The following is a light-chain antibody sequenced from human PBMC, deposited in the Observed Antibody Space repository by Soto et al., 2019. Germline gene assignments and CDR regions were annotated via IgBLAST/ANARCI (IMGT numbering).Light chain of an antibody. V-gene: IGKV1-5*01. CDR1: QSVSRS. Sequence: DIQITHSPSSLSASVVDRVTITFRASQSVSRSLAWYQQKPGKPPKLLIFDASSLESGVPSRFSGSGSGTAFTLTITSLQPDDFATYYCKQYERYRNFGQGTKVDIK. J-gene: IGKJ1*01. CDR2: DAS. CDR3: KQYERYRN.